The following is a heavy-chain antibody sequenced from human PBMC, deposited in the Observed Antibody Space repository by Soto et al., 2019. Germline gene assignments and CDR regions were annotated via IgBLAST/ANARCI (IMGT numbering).Heavy chain of an antibody. D-gene: IGHD3-10*01. J-gene: IGHJ4*02. V-gene: IGHV4-4*02. Sequence: QVQLQESGPGLVKPSGTLSLTCVVSGASVSSDNWWGWVRRPPGKGLEWIGEIYHTGSTTYNPSLKSRLSISVDTSKNHFSVQLSSLTAADTAIYYCARVSASSLLRGVIRNWGQGTRVSVSS. CDR2: IYHTGST. CDR1: GASVSSDNW. CDR3: ARVSASSLLRGVIRN.